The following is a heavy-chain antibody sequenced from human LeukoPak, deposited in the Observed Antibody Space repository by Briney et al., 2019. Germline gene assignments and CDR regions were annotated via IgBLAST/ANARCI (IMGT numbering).Heavy chain of an antibody. CDR3: ARAIGAFDI. CDR2: INTDGSGT. D-gene: IGHD2/OR15-2a*01. Sequence: GGSLRLSCAASGFTFSSYWMHWVRQDPGKGLVGVARINTDGSGTGYADSVKGRFTISRDNAKNTLYLQMNSLGAEDTAVYYCARAIGAFDIWGQGTMVTVSS. V-gene: IGHV3-74*01. CDR1: GFTFSSYW. J-gene: IGHJ3*02.